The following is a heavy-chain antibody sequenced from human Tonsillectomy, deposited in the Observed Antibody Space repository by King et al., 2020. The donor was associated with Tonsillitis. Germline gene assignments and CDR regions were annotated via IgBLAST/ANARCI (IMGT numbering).Heavy chain of an antibody. CDR3: ARHDSSVYYPKYYFDY. CDR1: GGSISSSSYY. Sequence: QLQESGPGLVKPSETLSLTCTVSGGSISSSSYYWGWIRQPPGKGLEWIGSIYYSGSTYYNPSLKSRVTITVDTSKNQFYLKLSSVTAADTAVYYCARHDSSVYYPKYYFDYWGQGTLVTVSS. J-gene: IGHJ4*02. V-gene: IGHV4-39*01. CDR2: IYYSGST. D-gene: IGHD3-22*01.